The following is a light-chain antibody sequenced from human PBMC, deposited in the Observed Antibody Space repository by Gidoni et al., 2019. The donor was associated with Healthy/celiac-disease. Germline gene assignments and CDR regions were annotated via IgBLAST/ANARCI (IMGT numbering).Light chain of an antibody. CDR2: GAS. J-gene: IGKJ2*03. Sequence: EIVFTQSPGTLSLSPGERATLSCRASQSVSSSYLAWYQQKPGQAPRLLIYGASSRATDIPDRFSGSGSGTDFTLTISRLEPEDFAVYYCQQYGSSPPYSFGQGTKLEIK. V-gene: IGKV3-20*01. CDR1: QSVSSSY. CDR3: QQYGSSPPYS.